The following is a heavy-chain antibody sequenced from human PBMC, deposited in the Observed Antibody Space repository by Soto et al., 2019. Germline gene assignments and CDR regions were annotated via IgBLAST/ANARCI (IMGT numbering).Heavy chain of an antibody. CDR2: LYYSGNT. CDR3: ARVGRVAARNFDY. V-gene: IGHV4-59*01. D-gene: IGHD2-15*01. J-gene: IGHJ4*02. Sequence: SETLSLTCTVSGGSISPFYWSWVRQPPGKGLEWIGYLYYSGNTNYNPSLKSRVTISVDASKNQVSLRLTSVTAADTAVYYCARVGRVAARNFDYWGKGTVVTVPQ. CDR1: GGSISPFY.